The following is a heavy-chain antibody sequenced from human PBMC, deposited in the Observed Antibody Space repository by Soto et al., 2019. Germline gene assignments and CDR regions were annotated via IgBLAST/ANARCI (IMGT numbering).Heavy chain of an antibody. CDR3: ARVDKGADTVTTIPNWFDP. V-gene: IGHV1-2*02. D-gene: IGHD4-4*01. Sequence: ASVKVSCKASGYTFTGYYMHWVRQAPGQGLEWMGWINPNSGGTNYAQKFQGRVTMTRDTSISTAYMELSRLRSDDTAVYYCARVDKGADTVTTIPNWFDPWGQRTRVTAS. CDR1: GYTFTGYY. J-gene: IGHJ5*02. CDR2: INPNSGGT.